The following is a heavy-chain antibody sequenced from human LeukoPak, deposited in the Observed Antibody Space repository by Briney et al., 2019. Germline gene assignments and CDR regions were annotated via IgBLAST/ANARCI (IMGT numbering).Heavy chain of an antibody. CDR1: GASISSYY. Sequence: SEALSLTCTVSGASISSYYWSWIRQPPGKGLEWIGYIYYSGSSNYNPSLKSRVTISVDTSKNQFSLKLSSVTAADTAVYYCASFYQAYYFDYWGQGTLVTVSS. J-gene: IGHJ4*02. V-gene: IGHV4-59*08. CDR3: ASFYQAYYFDY. CDR2: IYYSGSS. D-gene: IGHD2-21*01.